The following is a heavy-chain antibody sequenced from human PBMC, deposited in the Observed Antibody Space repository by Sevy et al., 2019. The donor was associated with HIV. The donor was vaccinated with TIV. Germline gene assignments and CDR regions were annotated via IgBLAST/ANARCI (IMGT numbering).Heavy chain of an antibody. CDR3: ARLDILRYFDWLLGDYYGMDV. J-gene: IGHJ6*02. D-gene: IGHD3-9*01. Sequence: ASVKVSCKASGYTFTGYYMHWVRQAPGQGLEWMGWINPNSGGTNYAQKFQGRVTMTRDTSISTAYMELSRLSSDDTAVYYCARLDILRYFDWLLGDYYGMDVWGQGTTVTVSS. CDR2: INPNSGGT. CDR1: GYTFTGYY. V-gene: IGHV1-2*02.